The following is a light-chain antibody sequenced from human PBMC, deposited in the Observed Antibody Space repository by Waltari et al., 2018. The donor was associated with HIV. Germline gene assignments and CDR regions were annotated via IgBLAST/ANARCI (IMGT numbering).Light chain of an antibody. Sequence: DIHMTQFPSTLSAFLGDRVTITCRASQSVGSWLAWNQHKTGKAPKLLIHKASVLESGVSSRFSGSGSETEFTLIIDSLEPDDFATYYCQQYNTDPSFGQGTRREMK. CDR1: QSVGSW. J-gene: IGKJ5*01. CDR3: QQYNTDPS. V-gene: IGKV1-5*03. CDR2: KAS.